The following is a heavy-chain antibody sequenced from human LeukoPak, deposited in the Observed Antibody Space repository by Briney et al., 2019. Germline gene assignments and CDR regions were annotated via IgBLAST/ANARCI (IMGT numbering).Heavy chain of an antibody. D-gene: IGHD3-10*01. Sequence: SETLSLTCTVSDGSISSYYWSWIRQPPGKGLEWIGYIYYSGSTNYNPSLKSRVTMSVDTSKNQFSLKLSSVTAADTAVYYCARFYGSGSYSAKYWGQGTLVTVSS. CDR2: IYYSGST. CDR3: ARFYGSGSYSAKY. CDR1: DGSISSYY. V-gene: IGHV4-59*12. J-gene: IGHJ4*02.